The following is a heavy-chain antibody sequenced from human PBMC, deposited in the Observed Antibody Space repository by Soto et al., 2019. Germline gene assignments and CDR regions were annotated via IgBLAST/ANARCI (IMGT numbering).Heavy chain of an antibody. CDR3: AKGTHWNYVGGAQDY. CDR1: GFNFDDYF. J-gene: IGHJ4*02. V-gene: IGHV3-43*01. Sequence: EVQLVESGGVVVQPGGSLRLSCAVSGFNFDDYFMNWVRQAPGKGLEWVSLISWDGETTHYADSVKGRFTISRDNSKSSLYLHMNGLRTEDTALYYCAKGTHWNYVGGAQDYWGQGTLVTVSS. CDR2: ISWDGETT. D-gene: IGHD1-7*01.